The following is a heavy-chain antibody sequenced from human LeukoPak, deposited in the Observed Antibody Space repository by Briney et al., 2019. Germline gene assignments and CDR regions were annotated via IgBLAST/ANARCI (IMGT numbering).Heavy chain of an antibody. V-gene: IGHV1-69*05. J-gene: IGHJ3*02. CDR1: GGTFSSYA. Sequence: GASVKVSCKASGGTFSSYAISWVRQAPGQGLEWMGGIIPILGTANYARKFQGRVTITTDESTSTAYMELSSLRSEDTAVYYCARTYYDSSGYPIWGQGTMVTVSS. CDR2: IIPILGTA. CDR3: ARTYYDSSGYPI. D-gene: IGHD3-22*01.